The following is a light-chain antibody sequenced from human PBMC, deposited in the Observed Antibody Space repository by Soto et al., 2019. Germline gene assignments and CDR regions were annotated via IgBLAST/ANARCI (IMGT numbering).Light chain of an antibody. CDR2: DVS. Sequence: QSALTQPASVSGSPGQSITISCTGTRIDVGGYNYVSWSQQHPGKAPKVMIYDVSNRPSGVSNRFSGSKSGNTASLTISGLQAEDEADYYCSSYTSINTLVVFGGGTKLTVL. J-gene: IGLJ2*01. V-gene: IGLV2-14*01. CDR3: SSYTSINTLVV. CDR1: RIDVGGYNY.